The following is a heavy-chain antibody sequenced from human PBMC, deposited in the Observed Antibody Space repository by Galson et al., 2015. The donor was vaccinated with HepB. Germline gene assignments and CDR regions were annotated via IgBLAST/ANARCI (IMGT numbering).Heavy chain of an antibody. J-gene: IGHJ4*02. CDR1: GFTFSSYW. V-gene: IGHV3-74*01. CDR3: ASSADSGSKLDY. Sequence: SLRLSCAASGFTFSSYWMHWVRQTPGKGLVWVSRMNTDGSSTSSADSVKGRFTISRDNAKNTLYLQMDSLRAEDTAVYYCASSADSGSKLDYWGQGTLVTVSS. D-gene: IGHD2-15*01. CDR2: MNTDGSST.